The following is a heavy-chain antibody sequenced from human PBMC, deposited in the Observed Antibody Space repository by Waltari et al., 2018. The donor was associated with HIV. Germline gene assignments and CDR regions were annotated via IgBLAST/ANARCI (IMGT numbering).Heavy chain of an antibody. CDR1: GFTFSNYE. Sequence: EVQLVESGGGLVQPGGSLRLSCAASGFTFSNYEMNWVRQAPGKGLEWVSYISNSGSTIYYADSVKGRFTISRDNAKNSLYLQMNSLRAEDTAVYYCAGGSGYRDSFDIWGQGTMVTV. CDR2: ISNSGSTI. V-gene: IGHV3-48*03. CDR3: AGGSGYRDSFDI. J-gene: IGHJ3*02. D-gene: IGHD3-22*01.